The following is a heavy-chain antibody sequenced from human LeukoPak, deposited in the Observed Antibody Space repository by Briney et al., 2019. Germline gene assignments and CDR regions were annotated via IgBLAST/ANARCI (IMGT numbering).Heavy chain of an antibody. CDR1: GFTFSSYS. CDR2: IYSGGST. CDR3: ARLGSSGWYY. J-gene: IGHJ4*02. Sequence: GGSLRLSCAASGFTFSSYSMNWVRQAPGKGLEWVSVIYSGGSTYYADSVKGRFTISRDNSKNTLYLQMNSLRAEDTAVYYCARLGSSGWYYWGQGTLVTVSS. D-gene: IGHD6-19*01. V-gene: IGHV3-66*01.